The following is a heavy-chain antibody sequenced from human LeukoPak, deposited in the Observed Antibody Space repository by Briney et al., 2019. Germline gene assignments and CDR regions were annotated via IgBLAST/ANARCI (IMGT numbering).Heavy chain of an antibody. CDR3: ARQNCDILTGSYWFDP. CDR1: GFTFSSYG. Sequence: GGTLRLSCAASGFTFSSYGMSWVRQAPEKGLEWVSAISGSGGSTYYADSVKGRFTISRDNSKNALYLQMNSLRAEDTAVYYCARQNCDILTGSYWFDPWGQGTLVTVSS. J-gene: IGHJ5*02. V-gene: IGHV3-23*01. CDR2: ISGSGGST. D-gene: IGHD3-9*01.